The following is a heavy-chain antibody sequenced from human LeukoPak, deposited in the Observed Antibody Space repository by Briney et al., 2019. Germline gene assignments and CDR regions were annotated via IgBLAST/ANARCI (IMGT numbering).Heavy chain of an antibody. J-gene: IGHJ4*02. V-gene: IGHV1-46*01. CDR2: INPSGGST. D-gene: IGHD5-24*01. Sequence: VASVKVSCKASGYTFTSYYMHWVRQAPGQGLEWMGIINPSGGSTSYAQKFQGRVTITRDTSASTAYMELSSLRSEDTAVYYCARVPLRWLQRNYYFDYWGQGTLVTVSS. CDR1: GYTFTSYY. CDR3: ARVPLRWLQRNYYFDY.